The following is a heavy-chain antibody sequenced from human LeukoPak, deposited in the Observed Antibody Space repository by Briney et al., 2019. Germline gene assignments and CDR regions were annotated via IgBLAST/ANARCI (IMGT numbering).Heavy chain of an antibody. Sequence: GASVKVSCKASGYTFTGYCMHWVRQAPGQGLEWMGRINPNSGGTNYAQKFQGRVTMTRDTSISTAYMELSRLRSDDTAVYYCARGRRSGYYDDAFDIWGQGTMVTVSS. V-gene: IGHV1-2*06. CDR3: ARGRRSGYYDDAFDI. D-gene: IGHD3-22*01. J-gene: IGHJ3*02. CDR1: GYTFTGYC. CDR2: INPNSGGT.